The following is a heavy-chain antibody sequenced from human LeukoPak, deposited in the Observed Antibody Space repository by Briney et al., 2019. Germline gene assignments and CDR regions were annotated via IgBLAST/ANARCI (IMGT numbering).Heavy chain of an antibody. CDR3: ARDSRRGDTYYYDSSGPSYLDY. J-gene: IGHJ4*02. Sequence: GGPLRLSCAASGFTFTGYGMHWVRQAPGKGLQWVAVIWYDGSNKYYADSVKGRFTISRDNSKNTLYLQMNSLRAEDTAVYYCARDSRRGDTYYYDSSGPSYLDYWGQGTLVTVSS. CDR2: IWYDGSNK. V-gene: IGHV3-33*01. CDR1: GFTFTGYG. D-gene: IGHD3-22*01.